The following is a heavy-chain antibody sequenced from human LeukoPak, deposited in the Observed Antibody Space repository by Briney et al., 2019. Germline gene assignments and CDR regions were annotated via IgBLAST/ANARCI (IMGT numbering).Heavy chain of an antibody. D-gene: IGHD3-3*01. Sequence: PGGSLRLSCAASGFTFSNYAMRWVRQPPGKGLEWIGEINHSGSTNYNPSLKSRVTISVDTSKNQFSLKLSSVTAADTAVYYCARGYYDFWSGYPNFDYWGQGTLVTVSS. CDR1: GFTFSNYA. CDR3: ARGYYDFWSGYPNFDY. CDR2: INHSGST. V-gene: IGHV4-34*01. J-gene: IGHJ4*02.